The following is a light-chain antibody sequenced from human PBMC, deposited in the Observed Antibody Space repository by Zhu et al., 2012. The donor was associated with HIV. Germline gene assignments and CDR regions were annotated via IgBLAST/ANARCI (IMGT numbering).Light chain of an antibody. CDR2: DAS. V-gene: IGKV3-15*01. J-gene: IGKJ1*01. Sequence: EIVMTQSPATLSVSPGERATLSCRASQSVMSNLAWYQQKPGQAPRLLIYDASTRATDIPARFSGSGSGTEFTLTISSMQSEDFAVYYCQQYFRSPMTFGQGTKLEIK. CDR1: QSVMSN. CDR3: QQYFRSPMT.